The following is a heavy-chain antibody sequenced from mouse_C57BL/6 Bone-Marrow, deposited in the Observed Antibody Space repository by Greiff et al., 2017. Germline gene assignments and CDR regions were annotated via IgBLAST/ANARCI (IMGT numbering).Heavy chain of an antibody. J-gene: IGHJ3*01. CDR1: GYAFSSYW. CDR3: ARGAY. CDR2: IFPGDGDT. Sequence: VQLQQSGAELVKPGASVKISCKASGYAFSSYWMNWVNQRPGKGLEWIGPIFPGDGDTNSNGKFKGKATLTADKSSSTAYMQLSSLISEDSAVYFCARGAYWGQGTLVTVSA. V-gene: IGHV1-80*01.